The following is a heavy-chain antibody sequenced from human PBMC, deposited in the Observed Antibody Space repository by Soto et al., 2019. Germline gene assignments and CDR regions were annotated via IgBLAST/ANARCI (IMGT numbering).Heavy chain of an antibody. D-gene: IGHD2-21*02. J-gene: IGHJ6*02. CDR3: AHSRCGGDCLQSYSSHYYYGMDV. CDR1: GFSLSTSGVG. CDR2: IYWDDDK. V-gene: IGHV2-5*02. Sequence: QITLKESGPTLVRPTQTLTLTCTFSGFSLSTSGVGVGWIRQPPGKALEWLALIYWDDDKRYSPSLKSRLTIPKDTSKNQVVLTMTNMDPVDPATYYCAHSRCGGDCLQSYSSHYYYGMDVWGQGTTVTVSS.